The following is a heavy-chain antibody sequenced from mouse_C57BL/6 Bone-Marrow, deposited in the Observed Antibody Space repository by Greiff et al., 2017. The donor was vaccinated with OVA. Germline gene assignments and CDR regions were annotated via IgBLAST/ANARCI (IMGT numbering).Heavy chain of an antibody. Sequence: QVQLKESGPGLVAPSQSLSITCPVSGFSLTSYGVDWVRQPPGTGLEWLGVIWGGGSTNYNSALMSRLSISKDNSKSQVFLKMNSLQTDDTAMYYCAKHGGYGNYWYFDVWGTGTTVTVSS. V-gene: IGHV2-9*01. CDR1: GFSLTSYG. CDR3: AKHGGYGNYWYFDV. CDR2: IWGGGST. D-gene: IGHD2-1*01. J-gene: IGHJ1*03.